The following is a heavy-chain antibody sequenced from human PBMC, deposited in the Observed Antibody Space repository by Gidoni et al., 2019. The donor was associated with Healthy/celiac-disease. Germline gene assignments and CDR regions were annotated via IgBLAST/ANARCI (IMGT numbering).Heavy chain of an antibody. J-gene: IGHJ6*03. CDR2: IKSKTDGGTT. CDR1: GFTFSNAW. CDR3: TTDEGSGYSSSWYVYYYYMDV. Sequence: EVQLVESGGGLVKPGGSLRLSCAASGFTFSNAWMSWVRQAPGKGLEWVGRIKSKTDGGTTDYAAPVKGRFTISRDDSKNTLYLQMNSLKTEDTAVYYCTTDEGSGYSSSWYVYYYYMDVWGKGTTVTVSS. V-gene: IGHV3-15*01. D-gene: IGHD6-13*01.